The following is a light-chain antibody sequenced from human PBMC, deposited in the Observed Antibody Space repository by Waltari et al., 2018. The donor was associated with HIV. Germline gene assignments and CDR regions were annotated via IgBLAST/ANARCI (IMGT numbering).Light chain of an antibody. CDR3: QQYDNWPLT. J-gene: IGKJ4*01. CDR2: GGS. CDR1: QSVDKN. V-gene: IGKV3-15*01. Sequence: DIVMTQSPVTLSVSPGDSDTLSCSASQSVDKNVVWYLQRTGQAPRLLSYGGSFRAAGVPGRFSGSGSGTDFTLTISSLQSEDFAIFYCQQYDNWPLTFGGGTKLEI.